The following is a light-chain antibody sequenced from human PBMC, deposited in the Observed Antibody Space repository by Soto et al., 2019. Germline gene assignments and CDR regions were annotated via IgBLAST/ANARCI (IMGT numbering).Light chain of an antibody. CDR3: QQYNNWPGT. Sequence: EIVMTQSPATLSVSPGERVTLSCRARQSVGSNLAWYQQKPGQAPRLLIYGASTRATGIPARFSGSGSGTEFTLTIGSLQSEDCALYYCQQYNNWPGTFGQGTKV. CDR2: GAS. CDR1: QSVGSN. V-gene: IGKV3D-15*01. J-gene: IGKJ1*01.